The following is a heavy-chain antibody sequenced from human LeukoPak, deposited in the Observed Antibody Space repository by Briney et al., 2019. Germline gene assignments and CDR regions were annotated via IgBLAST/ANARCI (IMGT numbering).Heavy chain of an antibody. CDR3: ARGLGDIVVVVADTRAFDI. J-gene: IGHJ3*02. D-gene: IGHD2-15*01. CDR1: GGSFSGYY. Sequence: SETLSLTCAVYGGSFSGYYWSWIRQPPGKGLEWIGEINHSGSTNYNPSLKSRVTISVDTSKNQFSLKLSSVTAADTAVYYCARGLGDIVVVVADTRAFDIWGQGTMVTVSS. V-gene: IGHV4-34*01. CDR2: INHSGST.